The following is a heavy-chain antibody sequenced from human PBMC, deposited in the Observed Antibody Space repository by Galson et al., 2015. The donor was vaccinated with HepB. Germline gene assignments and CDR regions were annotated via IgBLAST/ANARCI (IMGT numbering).Heavy chain of an antibody. Sequence: SLRLSCAASGLTFSNFGMHWVRQAPGKGLEWVALILYDGSEKYYADSVKGRFTISRDNSKSTLYLQMDSLRPDDTAVYYCTKDLGLQPDYWGQGTLVTVSS. CDR2: ILYDGSEK. CDR1: GLTFSNFG. J-gene: IGHJ4*02. CDR3: TKDLGLQPDY. V-gene: IGHV3-30*18.